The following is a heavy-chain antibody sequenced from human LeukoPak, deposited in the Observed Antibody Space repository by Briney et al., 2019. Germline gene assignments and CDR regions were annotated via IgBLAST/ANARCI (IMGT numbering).Heavy chain of an antibody. D-gene: IGHD6-13*01. CDR3: ASQRLGSSWYRWFDP. CDR2: IYYSGST. V-gene: IGHV4-59*08. CDR1: GGSISSYY. Sequence: SETLSLTCTVSGGSISSYYWSWIRQPPGKGLEWIGYIYYSGSTNYNPSLKSRVTISVDTSKNQFSLKLSSVTAADTAVYYCASQRLGSSWYRWFDPWGQGTLVTVSS. J-gene: IGHJ5*02.